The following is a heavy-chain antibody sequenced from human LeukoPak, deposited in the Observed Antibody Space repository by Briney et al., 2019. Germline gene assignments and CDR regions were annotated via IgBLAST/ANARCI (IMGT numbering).Heavy chain of an antibody. CDR3: AKALSLPGIAVAVGAFDI. CDR2: IYSGGST. Sequence: PGGSLRLSCAASGFTVSSNYMSWVRQAPGKGLEWVSVIYSGGSTYYADSVKGRFTISRDNAKNSLYLQMNSLRAEDTALYYCAKALSLPGIAVAVGAFDIWGQGTMVTVSS. J-gene: IGHJ3*02. CDR1: GFTVSSNY. V-gene: IGHV3-53*05. D-gene: IGHD6-19*01.